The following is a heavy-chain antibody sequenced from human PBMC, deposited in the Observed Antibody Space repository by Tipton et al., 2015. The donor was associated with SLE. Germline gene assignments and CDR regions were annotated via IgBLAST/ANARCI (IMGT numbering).Heavy chain of an antibody. V-gene: IGHV4-34*01. CDR1: GGSFSGYY. Sequence: TLSLTCAVYGGSFSGYYWSWIRQPPGKGLEWIGEINHSGSANYNPSLKSRVTISVDTSKNQFSLKLSSVTAADTAVYYCAREYLGTTDRFFYSGMDVWGQGTTVTVSS. D-gene: IGHD7-27*01. CDR3: AREYLGTTDRFFYSGMDV. CDR2: INHSGSA. J-gene: IGHJ6*02.